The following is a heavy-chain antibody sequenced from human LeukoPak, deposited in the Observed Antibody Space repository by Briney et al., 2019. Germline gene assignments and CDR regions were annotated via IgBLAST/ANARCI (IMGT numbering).Heavy chain of an antibody. V-gene: IGHV3-21*01. CDR3: ARDRNYDGSVYYEDDYFDY. D-gene: IGHD3-22*01. CDR2: ISTSSSYI. J-gene: IGHJ4*02. Sequence: GGSLRLSCAASGFTFSTYYMNWVRQAPGKGLEWVSSISTSSSYIYYADSVKGRFTISRDNAKNSLYLQINSLRAEDTAVYYCARDRNYDGSVYYEDDYFDYWGQGTLVTVSS. CDR1: GFTFSTYY.